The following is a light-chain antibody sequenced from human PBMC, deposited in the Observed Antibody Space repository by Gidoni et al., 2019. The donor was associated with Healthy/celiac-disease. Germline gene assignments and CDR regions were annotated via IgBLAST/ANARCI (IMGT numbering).Light chain of an antibody. CDR1: QSISSY. Sequence: DIQMTQSPSSLSASVGDRVTITCRASQSISSYLNWYQQKPGKAPKLLIYAASSLQSGVPSRFSGSGSGTDFTLTISSLQPEDFATYYCQQSYSTPRTFGQXTRLEI. J-gene: IGKJ5*01. V-gene: IGKV1-39*01. CDR3: QQSYSTPRT. CDR2: AAS.